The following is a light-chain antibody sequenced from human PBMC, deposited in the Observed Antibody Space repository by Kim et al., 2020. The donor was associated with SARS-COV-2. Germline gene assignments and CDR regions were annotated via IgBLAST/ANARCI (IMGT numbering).Light chain of an antibody. J-gene: IGKJ2*01. Sequence: EIVLTQSPGTLSLSPGERATLSCRASQIFSATHLAWYQQRPGQPPRLLIYGASSRATGIPDRFRGSGSGTDFTLTITRLEPEDSAVYYCQQYSSSPVYTFGPGTKLEI. CDR1: QIFSATH. CDR3: QQYSSSPVYT. CDR2: GAS. V-gene: IGKV3-20*01.